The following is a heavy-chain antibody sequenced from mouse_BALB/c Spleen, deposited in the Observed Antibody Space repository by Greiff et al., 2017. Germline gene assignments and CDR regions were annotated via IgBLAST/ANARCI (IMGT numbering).Heavy chain of an antibody. Sequence: EVKVVESGGGLVKPGGSLKLSCAASGFTFSDYYMYWVRQTPEKRLEWVATISDGGSYTYYPDSVKGRFTISRDNAKNNLYLQMSSLKSEDTAMYYCARDRRAMDYWGQGTSVTVSS. J-gene: IGHJ4*01. CDR1: GFTFSDYY. CDR2: ISDGGSYT. V-gene: IGHV5-4*02. CDR3: ARDRRAMDY.